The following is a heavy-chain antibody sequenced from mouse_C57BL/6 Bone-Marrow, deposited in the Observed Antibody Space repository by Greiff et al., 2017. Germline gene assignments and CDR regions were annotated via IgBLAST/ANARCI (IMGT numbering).Heavy chain of an antibody. Sequence: VKLVESGAELVRPGTSVKMSCKASGYTFTNYWIGWAKQRPGHGLEWIGDIYPGGGYTNYNEKFKGKATLTADKSSSTAYMQFSSLTSEDSAIYYCARGPHYFDYWGQGTTLTVSS. V-gene: IGHV1-63*01. CDR3: ARGPHYFDY. CDR2: IYPGGGYT. CDR1: GYTFTNYW. J-gene: IGHJ2*01.